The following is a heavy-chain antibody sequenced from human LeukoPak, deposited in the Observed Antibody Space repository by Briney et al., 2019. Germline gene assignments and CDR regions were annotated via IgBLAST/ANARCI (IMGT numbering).Heavy chain of an antibody. Sequence: PGGSLRLSCAASGFTFSSYSMTWVRQAPGKGLEWVSSISSSSSYIYYADSVKGRFTISRDNAKNSLYLQMNSLRAEDTAVYYCARHHLLLLWFGKIRPGGAFDIWGQGTMVTVSS. CDR3: ARHHLLLLWFGKIRPGGAFDI. V-gene: IGHV3-21*01. CDR2: ISSSSSYI. D-gene: IGHD3-10*01. J-gene: IGHJ3*02. CDR1: GFTFSSYS.